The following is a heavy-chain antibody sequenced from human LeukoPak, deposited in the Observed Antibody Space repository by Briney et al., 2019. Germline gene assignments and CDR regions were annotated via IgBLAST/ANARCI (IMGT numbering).Heavy chain of an antibody. V-gene: IGHV1-69*13. CDR1: GGTFSSYA. CDR2: IIPIFGTA. J-gene: IGHJ5*02. D-gene: IGHD3-3*01. CDR3: ARARDGYYDFWSGYFRT. Sequence: SVKVSCKASGGTFSSYAISWVRQAPGQGLEWMGGIIPIFGTANYAQKFQGRVTITADESTSTAYMELSSLRSEDTAVYYCARARDGYYDFWSGYFRTWGQGTLVTVSS.